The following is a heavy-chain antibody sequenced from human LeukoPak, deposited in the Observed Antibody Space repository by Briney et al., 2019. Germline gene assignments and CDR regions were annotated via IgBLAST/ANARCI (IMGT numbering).Heavy chain of an antibody. J-gene: IGHJ4*02. D-gene: IGHD6-13*01. CDR3: AREFWYSNRGRRLLGF. CDR2: INPSGGST. V-gene: IGHV1-46*01. Sequence: ASVKVSCKASGYTFTSYGISWVRQAPGQGLEWMGIINPSGGSTSYAQKFQGRVTMTRDMSTSTVYMELSSLRSEDTAVYYCAREFWYSNRGRRLLGFWGQGTLVTVSS. CDR1: GYTFTSYG.